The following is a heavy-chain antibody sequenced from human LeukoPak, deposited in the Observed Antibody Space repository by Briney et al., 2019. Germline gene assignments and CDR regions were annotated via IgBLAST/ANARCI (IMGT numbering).Heavy chain of an antibody. Sequence: GESLKISCKGSGYSFTTHWIGWVRQLPGKGLEWMGLIFPGDSETIYSPSFQGQVTISADKSINTAYLRWNSLKASDTAMYYCATSESQTRFDYWGQGTLVTVSS. CDR2: IFPGDSET. J-gene: IGHJ4*02. V-gene: IGHV5-51*01. CDR1: GYSFTTHW. D-gene: IGHD1/OR15-1a*01. CDR3: ATSESQTRFDY.